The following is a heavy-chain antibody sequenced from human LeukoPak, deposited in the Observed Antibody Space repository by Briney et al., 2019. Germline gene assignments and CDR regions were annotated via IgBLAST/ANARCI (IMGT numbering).Heavy chain of an antibody. CDR3: ARVPAFYYGDYWTSSNYFDY. Sequence: PETLSLTCAVSGGSISSTHWWSWVRQPPGKGLEWIGEIFQSGRTNYNPSLKSRVTISVDKSRNQFSLKLSSVTAADTAVYYCARVPAFYYGDYWTSSNYFDYWGQGTLVTVSS. CDR1: GGSISSTHW. CDR2: IFQSGRT. J-gene: IGHJ4*02. V-gene: IGHV4-4*03. D-gene: IGHD4-17*01.